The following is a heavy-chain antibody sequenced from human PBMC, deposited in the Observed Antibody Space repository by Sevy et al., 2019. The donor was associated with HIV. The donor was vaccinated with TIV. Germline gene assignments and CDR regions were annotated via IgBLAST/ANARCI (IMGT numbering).Heavy chain of an antibody. D-gene: IGHD2-8*01. CDR2: ISYDGTYK. CDR1: GFTFSTYA. V-gene: IGHV3-30-3*01. Sequence: GGSLRLSCAASGFTFSTYAIHWVRQAPGKGLEWVALISYDGTYKYYADSVKGRFTISRDNSKNTLYLQMNSLRGNDTAVYYCARVAVSYCTNDCYHRFDYWGPGALVTISS. CDR3: ARVAVSYCTNDCYHRFDY. J-gene: IGHJ4*02.